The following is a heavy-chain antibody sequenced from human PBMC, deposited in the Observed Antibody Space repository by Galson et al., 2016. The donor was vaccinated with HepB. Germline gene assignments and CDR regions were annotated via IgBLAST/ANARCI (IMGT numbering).Heavy chain of an antibody. CDR1: GFTFSNYW. V-gene: IGHV3-74*01. CDR2: IKSDGSYT. CDR3: ARAYDFWSGRYYYAMDV. Sequence: SLRLSCAASGFTFSNYWMHWVRQGPGKGLVWVSRIKSDGSYTNYADSVKGRFTISRDSAKNTLYLQMNSLRHEDTAVYYCARAYDFWSGRYYYAMDVWGQGTTVTVS. D-gene: IGHD3-3*01. J-gene: IGHJ6*02.